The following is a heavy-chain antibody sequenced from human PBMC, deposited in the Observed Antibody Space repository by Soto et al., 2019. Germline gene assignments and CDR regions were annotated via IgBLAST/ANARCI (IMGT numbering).Heavy chain of an antibody. J-gene: IGHJ6*02. V-gene: IGHV3-48*02. CDR2: ISGGSKSI. D-gene: IGHD3-10*01. CDR1: GFTFSSHS. Sequence: GGSLRLSCVASGFTFSSHSMNWVLQAPGKGLEWVSYISGGSKSIYYAASVKGRFTISRDNAKNSLYLEMNSLRDEDTALYSCVRDSRRGYGMDVWGPGTTFTVSS. CDR3: VRDSRRGYGMDV.